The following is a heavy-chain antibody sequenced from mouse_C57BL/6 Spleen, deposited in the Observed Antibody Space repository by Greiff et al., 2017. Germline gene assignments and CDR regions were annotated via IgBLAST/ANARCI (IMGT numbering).Heavy chain of an antibody. V-gene: IGHV1-82*01. CDR2: IYPGDGDT. Sequence: QVQLQQSGPELVKPGASVKISCKASGYAFSSSWMNWVKQRPGKGLEWIGRIYPGDGDTNYNRKFKGKATLTADKSSSTAYMQLSSLTSEDSAVXFCARGYYYGSSYYAMDYWGQGTSVTVSS. J-gene: IGHJ4*01. D-gene: IGHD1-1*01. CDR1: GYAFSSSW. CDR3: ARGYYYGSSYYAMDY.